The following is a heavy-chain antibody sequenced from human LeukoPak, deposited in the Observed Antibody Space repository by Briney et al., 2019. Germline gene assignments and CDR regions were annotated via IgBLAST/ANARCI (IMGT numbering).Heavy chain of an antibody. CDR3: SSQPAVLDLDC. Sequence: GGSLRLSCAASGFAFSSYWLTWVRQSPGKGLEWVANIKPDGSGKNYVDSVKGRFTISRDNAKNSLYLQMKGLRVEDTAVYYCSSQPAVLDLDCWGQGALVTVSS. CDR1: GFAFSSYW. CDR2: IKPDGSGK. V-gene: IGHV3-7*01. D-gene: IGHD6-19*01. J-gene: IGHJ4*02.